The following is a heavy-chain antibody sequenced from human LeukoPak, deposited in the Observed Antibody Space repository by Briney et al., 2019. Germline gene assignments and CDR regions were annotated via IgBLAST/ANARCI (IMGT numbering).Heavy chain of an antibody. J-gene: IGHJ4*02. CDR1: GGSISSYY. V-gene: IGHV4-59*01. Sequence: SETLSLTCTVSGGSISSYYWSWIRQPPGKGLEWIGYIYYSGSTNYNPSLKSRVTISVDTSKNRFSLKLSSVTAADTAVYYCARESPLRIPLFDYWGQGTLVTVSS. CDR2: IYYSGST. CDR3: ARESPLRIPLFDY. D-gene: IGHD5-18*01.